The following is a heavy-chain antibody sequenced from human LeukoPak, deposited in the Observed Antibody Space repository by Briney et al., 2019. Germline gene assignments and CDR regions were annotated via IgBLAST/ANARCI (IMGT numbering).Heavy chain of an antibody. J-gene: IGHJ4*02. CDR2: IIPILGIA. D-gene: IGHD4-17*01. CDR3: ATPTTVTNGWYFDY. CDR1: GGTFSSYT. V-gene: IGHV1-69*02. Sequence: GASVKVSWKASGGTFSSYTISWVRQAPGQGLEWMGRIIPILGIANYAQKFQGRVTITADKSTSTAYMELSSLRSEDTAVYYCATPTTVTNGWYFDYWGQGTLVTVSS.